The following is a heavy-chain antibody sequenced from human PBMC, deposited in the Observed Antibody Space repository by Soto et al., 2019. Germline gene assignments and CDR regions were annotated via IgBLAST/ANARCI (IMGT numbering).Heavy chain of an antibody. J-gene: IGHJ4*02. V-gene: IGHV3-23*01. CDR1: GFTFSSYA. CDR2: ISGSGGST. CDR3: AKTHLGGTGTTGEYYFDY. D-gene: IGHD1-7*01. Sequence: GGSLRLSCAASGFTFSSYAMSWVRQAPGKGLEWVSAISGSGGSTYYADSVKGRFTISRDNSKNTLYLQMNSLRAEDTAVYYCAKTHLGGTGTTGEYYFDYWGQGTLVTVSS.